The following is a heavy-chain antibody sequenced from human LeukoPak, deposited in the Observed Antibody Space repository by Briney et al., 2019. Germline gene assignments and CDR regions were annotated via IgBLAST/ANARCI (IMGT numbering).Heavy chain of an antibody. CDR1: GFTFSSYS. CDR2: ISSSSSYI. D-gene: IGHD3-22*01. CDR3: ARTGWGNYYDSSGYHFYFDY. J-gene: IGHJ4*02. V-gene: IGHV3-21*01. Sequence: GGSLRLSCAASGFTFSSYSMNWVRQAPGKGLEWVSSISSSSSYIYYADSVKGRFTISRDNAKNSLYPQMNSLRAEDTAVYYCARTGWGNYYDSSGYHFYFDYWGQGTLVTVSS.